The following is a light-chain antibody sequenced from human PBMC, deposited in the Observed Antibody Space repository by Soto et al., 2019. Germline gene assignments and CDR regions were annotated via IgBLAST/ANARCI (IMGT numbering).Light chain of an antibody. V-gene: IGLV2-11*01. CDR2: DVS. J-gene: IGLJ1*01. CDR3: CSYAGSIYV. Sequence: QSALTQPRSVSGSPGQSVTISCTGTSSDVGAYNYVSWYQQHPGKAPKLMIYDVSKRPSGVPDRFSGSKSGNTASLTISGLQAEDEAEYYCCSYAGSIYVFGTGTKLTVL. CDR1: SSDVGAYNY.